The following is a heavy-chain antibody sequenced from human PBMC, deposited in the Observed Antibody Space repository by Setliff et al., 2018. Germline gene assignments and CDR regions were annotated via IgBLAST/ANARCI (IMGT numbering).Heavy chain of an antibody. J-gene: IGHJ4*01. D-gene: IGHD4-17*01. CDR2: IYRNGNT. Sequence: TSETLSLTCSVSDFSINSGYYWGWIRQSPGEGLEWIGSIYRNGNTYYNPSLKSRVTISVDTSKNQLSLKLNSVTAADTAVYYCARQIDYGDFQYFDYWG. V-gene: IGHV4-38-2*01. CDR1: DFSINSGYY. CDR3: ARQIDYGDFQYFDY.